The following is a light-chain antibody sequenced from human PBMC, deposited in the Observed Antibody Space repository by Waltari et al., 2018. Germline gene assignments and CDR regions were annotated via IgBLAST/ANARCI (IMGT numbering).Light chain of an antibody. CDR1: SSNIGNNY. CDR2: DNS. V-gene: IGLV1-51*01. CDR3: GTWDSSLSGAV. J-gene: IGLJ7*01. Sequence: QSVLTQPPSVSAAPGQRVTISCSGGSSNIGNNYVSWYRQFPGTAPKLLIYDNSERPSGIPGRISDSKSGTSATLDITGLQAGDEADYYCGTWDSSLSGAVFGGGTHLTV.